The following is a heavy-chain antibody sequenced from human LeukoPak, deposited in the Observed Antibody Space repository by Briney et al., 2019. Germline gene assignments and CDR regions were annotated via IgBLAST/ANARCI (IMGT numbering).Heavy chain of an antibody. Sequence: GGSLRLSCAASGFTFSSYSMNWVRQAPGKGLEWVSYISSSSSTTYYADSVKGRFTISRDNAKNSLYLQMNSLRAEDTAVYYCARDPRGSAAGTGADDYWGQGTLVTVSS. V-gene: IGHV3-48*04. CDR3: ARDPRGSAAGTGADDY. CDR2: ISSSSSTT. J-gene: IGHJ4*02. CDR1: GFTFSSYS. D-gene: IGHD6-13*01.